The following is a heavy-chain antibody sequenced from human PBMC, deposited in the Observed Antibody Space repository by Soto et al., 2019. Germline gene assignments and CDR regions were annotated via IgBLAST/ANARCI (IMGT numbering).Heavy chain of an antibody. V-gene: IGHV3-48*02. D-gene: IGHD6-13*01. CDR3: ARDGAASNSYYFHX. CDR2: ISSSSSTI. CDR1: GFTFSSYS. J-gene: IGHJ4*02. Sequence: PGGSLRLSFAASGFTFSSYSMNWVRQAPGKGLEWVSYISSSSSTIYYAYSVKGRFTIYRDNSKKSLYLQMNSLRDEDTAVYYCARDGAASNSYYFHXWGQVTLVTVSX.